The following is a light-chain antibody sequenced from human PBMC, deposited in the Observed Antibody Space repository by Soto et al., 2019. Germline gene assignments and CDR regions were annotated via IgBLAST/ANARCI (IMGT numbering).Light chain of an antibody. J-gene: IGLJ2*01. CDR3: QSYDISLSGAVV. CDR1: SSNIGAGYD. V-gene: IGLV1-40*01. Sequence: QSVLTQPSSVSGAPGQRVTISCTGSSSNIGAGYDVHWYKQLPGTAPKLLIYDNTYRPSGVPDRFSGSKSGTSASLAITGLQAEDEADYYCQSYDISLSGAVVFGGGTKLTVL. CDR2: DNT.